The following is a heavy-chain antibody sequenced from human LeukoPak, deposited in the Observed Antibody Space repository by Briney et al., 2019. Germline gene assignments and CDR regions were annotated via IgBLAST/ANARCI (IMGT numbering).Heavy chain of an antibody. V-gene: IGHV1-18*01. CDR3: ALEENYDYVWGSYRSYPWGSY. J-gene: IGHJ4*02. CDR1: GYTFSRYG. D-gene: IGHD3-16*02. CDR2: ISAYNGNT. Sequence: GTSVKVSCKASGYTFSRYGISWVRQAPGQGLEWMGWISAYNGNTNYAQKLQGRVTMTTDTSTSTAYMELRSLRSDDTAVYYCALEENYDYVWGSYRSYPWGSYWGQGTLVTVSS.